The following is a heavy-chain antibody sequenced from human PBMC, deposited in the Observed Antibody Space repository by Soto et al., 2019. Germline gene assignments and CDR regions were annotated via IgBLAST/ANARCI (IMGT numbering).Heavy chain of an antibody. V-gene: IGHV3-23*01. J-gene: IGHJ4*02. Sequence: PGGSLRLSCAASGFTFSTYAMSWVRQAPGKGLEWVSSMSDSGRSTYYADSVKGRFTISRDNSKNTLYLQMNSLRAEDTALYYCAKSYSSNWYDYFDSWGQGTLVTVSS. CDR3: AKSYSSNWYDYFDS. D-gene: IGHD6-13*01. CDR1: GFTFSTYA. CDR2: MSDSGRST.